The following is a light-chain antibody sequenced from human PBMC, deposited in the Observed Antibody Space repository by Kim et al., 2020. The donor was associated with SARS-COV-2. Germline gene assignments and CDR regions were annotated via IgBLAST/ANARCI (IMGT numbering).Light chain of an antibody. CDR3: QQSHAFPLT. CDR2: VAS. CDR1: RTILTY. V-gene: IGKV1-39*01. J-gene: IGKJ4*01. Sequence: DIQMTQSPSSVFASVGDTVTITCRASRTILTYVNWYRHKAGEAPRLLIYVASSLQSGVPSRFRGRGSGTEFTLTITGLQPEDFATYYCQQSHAFPLTFGGGTKVDIK.